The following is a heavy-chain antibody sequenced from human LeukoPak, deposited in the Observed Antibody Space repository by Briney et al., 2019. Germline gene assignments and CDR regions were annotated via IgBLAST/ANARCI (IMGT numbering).Heavy chain of an antibody. CDR2: IRYDGSNE. V-gene: IGHV3-30*02. J-gene: IGHJ4*02. CDR1: GFTFSNYG. D-gene: IGHD3-16*02. Sequence: GGSLRLSCAASGFTFSNYGMHWVRQAPGKGLEWVAFIRYDGSNEYYVDSVRGRFTISRDNSKNTLYLQMNSLRGEDTAVYYCAKEPRGYDYVWGSYRYSSFDYWGQGTLVTVSS. CDR3: AKEPRGYDYVWGSYRYSSFDY.